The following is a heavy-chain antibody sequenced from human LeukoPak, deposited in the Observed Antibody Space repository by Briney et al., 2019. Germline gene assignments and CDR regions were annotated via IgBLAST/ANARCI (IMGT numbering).Heavy chain of an antibody. Sequence: GESLKISCKISGYRLTNNWIGWVRQVPGKGLEWMGLIYPGYSDAKYSPSFQGQVTLSVDTSISTAYLQWSSLKSSDTAMYYCARLSGRDFDFWGQGTLVTVSS. D-gene: IGHD1-26*01. CDR1: GYRLTNNW. J-gene: IGHJ4*02. CDR2: IYPGYSDA. CDR3: ARLSGRDFDF. V-gene: IGHV5-51*01.